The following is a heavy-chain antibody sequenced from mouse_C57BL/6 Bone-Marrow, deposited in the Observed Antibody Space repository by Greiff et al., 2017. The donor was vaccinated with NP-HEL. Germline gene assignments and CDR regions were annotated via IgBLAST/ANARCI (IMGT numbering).Heavy chain of an antibody. CDR3: ARDSSYDYYAMDY. CDR2: ISYDGSN. Sequence: EVKLQESGPGLVKPSQSLSLTCSVTGYSITSGYYWNWIRQFPGNKLEWMGYISYDGSNNYNPSLKNRISITRDTSKNQFFLKLNSVTTEDTATYYCARDSSYDYYAMDYWGQGTSVTVSS. D-gene: IGHD1-1*01. V-gene: IGHV3-6*01. CDR1: GYSITSGYY. J-gene: IGHJ4*01.